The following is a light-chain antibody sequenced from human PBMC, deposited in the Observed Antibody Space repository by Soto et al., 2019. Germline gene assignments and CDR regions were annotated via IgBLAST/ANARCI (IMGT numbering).Light chain of an antibody. CDR2: GTS. J-gene: IGKJ4*01. CDR3: HQYGGPPLT. CDR1: ESISSTS. V-gene: IGKV3-20*01. Sequence: EIVLTQSPGTLSLSPGESATLSCRASESISSTSLAWYQQKPGQAPRLLIYGTSSRATDIPGRLTGSGSGTDFTLTSRRLEPEDFAVYYCHQYGGPPLTFGGGTKV.